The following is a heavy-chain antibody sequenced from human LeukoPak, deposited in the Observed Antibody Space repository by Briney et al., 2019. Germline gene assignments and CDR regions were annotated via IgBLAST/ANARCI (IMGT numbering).Heavy chain of an antibody. D-gene: IGHD3-10*02. Sequence: LSLTCTVSGGSISSYYWSWIRQPPGKGLEWVSSISSSGSTIYYADSVKGRFTISRDNAKNSLYLQMNSLRAEDTAVYYCAELGITMIGGVWGKGTTVTISS. CDR2: ISSSGSTI. V-gene: IGHV3-11*04. CDR3: AELGITMIGGV. J-gene: IGHJ6*04. CDR1: GGSISSYY.